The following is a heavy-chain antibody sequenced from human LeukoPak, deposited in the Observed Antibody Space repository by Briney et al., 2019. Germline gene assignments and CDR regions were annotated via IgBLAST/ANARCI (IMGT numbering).Heavy chain of an antibody. D-gene: IGHD3-3*01. CDR3: AKDRVFGILIGRGFNY. Sequence: PGGCLRLSCAASGFSFSNYAMNWVRQAPGKGLEWVSGVRGSGRSTKYADSVKGRFTISRDNSKNTLYLQMSSLRVEDTAVYYCAKDRVFGILIGRGFNYWGQGT. J-gene: IGHJ4*02. V-gene: IGHV3-23*01. CDR2: VRGSGRST. CDR1: GFSFSNYA.